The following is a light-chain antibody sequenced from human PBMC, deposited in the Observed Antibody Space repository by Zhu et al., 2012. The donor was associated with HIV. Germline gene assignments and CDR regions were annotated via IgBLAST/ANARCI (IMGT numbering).Light chain of an antibody. CDR2: GAS. J-gene: IGKJ4*01. V-gene: IGKV3-20*01. CDR1: QSVSSN. CDR3: HQYGSSPLT. Sequence: EIVMTQSPATLSVSPGERATLSCRASQSVSSNLAWYQQKPGQAPRLLIYGASTRATGIPGRFRGSGSGTDFTLTISRLEPEDFAVYYCHQYGSSPLTFGGGTKVEIK.